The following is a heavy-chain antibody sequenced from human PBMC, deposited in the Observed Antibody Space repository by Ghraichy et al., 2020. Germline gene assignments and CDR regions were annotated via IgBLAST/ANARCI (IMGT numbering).Heavy chain of an antibody. Sequence: GGSLRLSCAASGFTFSNYWMSWVRQAPGKGLEWVANIKQDGGEKYYVDSVKGRFTISRDNAKNSLYLQMNSLRAEDTAVYYCARDSFSAAAGNYFDYWGQGTVVTVSS. D-gene: IGHD6-13*01. V-gene: IGHV3-7*01. J-gene: IGHJ4*02. CDR2: IKQDGGEK. CDR1: GFTFSNYW. CDR3: ARDSFSAAAGNYFDY.